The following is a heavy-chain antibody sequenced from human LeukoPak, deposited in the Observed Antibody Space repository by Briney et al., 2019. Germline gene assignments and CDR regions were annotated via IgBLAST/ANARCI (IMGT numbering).Heavy chain of an antibody. CDR1: GYTFTSYY. CDR2: INPSAGST. D-gene: IGHD1-26*01. CDR3: ARDHSGSQHWFDP. V-gene: IGHV1-46*01. J-gene: IGHJ5*02. Sequence: GASVKVSCKASGYTFTSYYMHWVRQAPGQVLEWMGVINPSAGSTSSAQKFQGRVIMTTDPSTSTVYMELNSLTSEDTAVYYCARDHSGSQHWFDPWGQGTLVTVSS.